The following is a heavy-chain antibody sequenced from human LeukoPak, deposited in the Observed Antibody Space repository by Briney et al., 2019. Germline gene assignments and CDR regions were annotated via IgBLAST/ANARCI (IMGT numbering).Heavy chain of an antibody. CDR3: AREGHSGSPFDY. CDR2: ISSNGGST. CDR1: GFTFSSYA. Sequence: GGSLRLSCEASGFTFSSYAMHWVRQAPGKGLEYVSAISSNGGSTYYADSVKGRFTISRDNSKNTLYLQMGSLRAEDMAVYYCAREGHSGSPFDYWGQGTLVTVSS. D-gene: IGHD1-26*01. J-gene: IGHJ4*02. V-gene: IGHV3-64*02.